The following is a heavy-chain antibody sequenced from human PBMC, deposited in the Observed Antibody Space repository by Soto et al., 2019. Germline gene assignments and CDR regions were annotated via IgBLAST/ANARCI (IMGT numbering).Heavy chain of an antibody. Sequence: SETLSLTCTVSGGSISSGGYYWSWIRQHPGKGLEWIGYIYYSGSTYYNPSLKSRVTISVDTSKNQFSLKLSSVTAADTAVYYCARGPYRSEPAYYYYYMDVWGKGTTVTVSS. CDR1: GGSISSGGYY. CDR3: ARGPYRSEPAYYYYYMDV. CDR2: IYYSGST. J-gene: IGHJ6*03. D-gene: IGHD6-19*01. V-gene: IGHV4-31*03.